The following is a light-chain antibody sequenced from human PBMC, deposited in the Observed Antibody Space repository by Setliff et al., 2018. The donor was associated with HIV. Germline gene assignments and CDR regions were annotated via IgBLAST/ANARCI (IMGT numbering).Light chain of an antibody. V-gene: IGLV1-40*01. CDR2: GNN. CDR1: NSNIGAGFD. Sequence: QSALTQPPSVSGAPGQRVTISCTGSNSNIGAGFDVHWYQQPPGTAPKLLIYGNNNRPSGVPDRISASKSGTSASLAITGLQAEDEADYYCQSYDSSLSHSVFGTGTKVTVL. CDR3: QSYDSSLSHSV. J-gene: IGLJ1*01.